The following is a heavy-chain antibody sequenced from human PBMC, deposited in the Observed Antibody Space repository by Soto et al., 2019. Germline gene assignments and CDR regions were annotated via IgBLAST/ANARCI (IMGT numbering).Heavy chain of an antibody. D-gene: IGHD3-3*01. CDR2: IGGRRSDT. J-gene: IGHJ4*02. V-gene: IGHV3-23*01. CDR3: AKVYSDFWSGYPYYFDY. CDR1: GFTFSTYA. Sequence: RLSCAASGFTFSTYAMNWVRQAPGKGLEWVSAIGGRRSDTYYADSVKGRFTISRDNSKSTLYLQMNSLRAEDTAVYYCAKVYSDFWSGYPYYFDYWGQGTPVTVSS.